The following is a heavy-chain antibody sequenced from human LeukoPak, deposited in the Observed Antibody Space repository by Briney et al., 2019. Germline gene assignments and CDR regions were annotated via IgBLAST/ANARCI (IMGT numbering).Heavy chain of an antibody. D-gene: IGHD6-13*01. CDR2: INHSGST. CDR1: GGSFSGYY. CDR3: ARKGIAAAGTYNWFDP. V-gene: IGHV4-34*01. J-gene: IGHJ5*02. Sequence: SETLSLTCAVYGGSFSGYYWSWIRQPPGKGLEWIGEINHSGSTNYNPSPKSRVTISVGTSKNQFSLKLSSVTAADTAVYYCARKGIAAAGTYNWFDPWGQGTLVTVSS.